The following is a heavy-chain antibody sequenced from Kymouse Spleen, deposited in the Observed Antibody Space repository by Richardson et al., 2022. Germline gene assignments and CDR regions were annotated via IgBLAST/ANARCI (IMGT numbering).Heavy chain of an antibody. D-gene: IGHD1-1*01,IGHD1-20*01,IGHD1-7*01. CDR1: GFTFSSYS. J-gene: IGHJ6*02. Sequence: EVQLVESGGGLVKPGGSLRLSCAASGFTFSSYSMNWVRQAPGKGLEWVSSISSSSSYIYYADSVKGRFTISRDNAKNSLYLQMNSLRAEDTAVYYCARDKGTGTPYGMDVWGQGTTVTVSS. V-gene: IGHV3-21*03. CDR2: ISSSSSYI. CDR3: ARDKGTGTPYGMDV.